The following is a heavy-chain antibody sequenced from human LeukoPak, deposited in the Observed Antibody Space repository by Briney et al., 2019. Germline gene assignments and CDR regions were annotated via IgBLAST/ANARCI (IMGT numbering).Heavy chain of an antibody. CDR1: GGSISSYY. V-gene: IGHV4-59*01. J-gene: IGHJ4*02. D-gene: IGHD1-26*01. CDR3: AATGKGAAAFDY. Sequence: PSETLSLTCTVSGGSISSYYWSWIRQPPGKGLEWVGYIYYSGSTNYNPSLKSRVTISVDTSKNQVSLKLSSVTAADTAVYYCAATGKGAAAFDYWGQGTLVTVSS. CDR2: IYYSGST.